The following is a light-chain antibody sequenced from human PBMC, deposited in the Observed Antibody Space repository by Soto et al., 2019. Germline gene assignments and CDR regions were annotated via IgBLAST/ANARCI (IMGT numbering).Light chain of an antibody. Sequence: DVVMTQSPLSLAVTLGQPASISCRSSQSVVSRDGNAYLNWFQQRPGQSPRRLIYKISNRDSGVPDRFSGSESGSDFTLKISRVEAEDVGVYYCMQGTHWPYTFGQGTKLEI. CDR1: QSVVSRDGNAY. CDR2: KIS. J-gene: IGKJ2*01. CDR3: MQGTHWPYT. V-gene: IGKV2-30*01.